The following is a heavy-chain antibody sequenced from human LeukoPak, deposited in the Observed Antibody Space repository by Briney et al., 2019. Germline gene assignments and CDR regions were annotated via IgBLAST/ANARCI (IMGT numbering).Heavy chain of an antibody. J-gene: IGHJ4*02. D-gene: IGHD3-10*01. CDR3: ARAENFMVRGVIRY. Sequence: ASVKVSCKASGYTFTSYDINWVRQATGQGLEWMGWMNPNSGNTGYAQKFQGRVTITRNTSISTAYMDLSSLRSEDTAVYYCARAENFMVRGVIRYWGQGTLVTVSS. V-gene: IGHV1-8*03. CDR1: GYTFTSYD. CDR2: MNPNSGNT.